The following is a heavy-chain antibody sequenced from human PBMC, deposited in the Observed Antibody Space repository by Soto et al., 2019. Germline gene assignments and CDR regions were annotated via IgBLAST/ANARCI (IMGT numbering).Heavy chain of an antibody. CDR2: ISYDGSNK. CDR3: AKDRDTTIMDYYGMDV. D-gene: IGHD1-26*01. CDR1: GFTFSSYG. J-gene: IGHJ6*02. V-gene: IGHV3-30*18. Sequence: GGSLRLSCAASGFTFSSYGMHSVRQAPGKGLEWVAVISYDGSNKYYADSVKGRFTISRDNSKNTLYLQMNSLRAEDTAVYYCAKDRDTTIMDYYGMDVWGQGTTVTVSS.